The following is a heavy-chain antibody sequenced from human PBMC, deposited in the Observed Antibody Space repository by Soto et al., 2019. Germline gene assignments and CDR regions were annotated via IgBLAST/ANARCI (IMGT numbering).Heavy chain of an antibody. CDR2: IYYSGSP. CDR3: ARPQTNYGSGSYPYNWFDP. Sequence: SETLSLTCTVSGGSVSSSSYYWGWIRQPPGKGLEWIGSIYYSGSPYYNPSLKSRVTISVDTSKNQFTLKLNSVTAADTAVYYCARPQTNYGSGSYPYNWFDPWGQGTLVTVS. CDR1: GGSVSSSSYY. J-gene: IGHJ5*02. V-gene: IGHV4-39*01. D-gene: IGHD3-10*01.